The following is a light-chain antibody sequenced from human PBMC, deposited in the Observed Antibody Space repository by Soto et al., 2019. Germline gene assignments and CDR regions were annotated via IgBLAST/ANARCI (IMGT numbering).Light chain of an antibody. Sequence: QSALTQTASVPGSPRQSITISCTGTSSDVGDGDFVSWYQQRPGNAPKLMIYKVSNRPSGVSNRFSGSKSGNTASLTISGLQAEDEADYYCCSYTRSYTWVFGGGTKLTVL. V-gene: IGLV2-14*01. CDR3: CSYTRSYTWV. J-gene: IGLJ3*02. CDR2: KVS. CDR1: SSDVGDGDF.